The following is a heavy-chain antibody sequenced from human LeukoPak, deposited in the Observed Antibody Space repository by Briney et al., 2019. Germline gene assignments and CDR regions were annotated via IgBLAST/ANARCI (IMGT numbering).Heavy chain of an antibody. Sequence: GGSPRLSCAASGFPFSIHYMSWVRQAPGKGLEWVAKIKPDGSGDRYVDSVRGRFTISRDNAKKSLYLQMNSLRAEDTAVYYCVLEEWYRFDNWGQGSSVTVSS. V-gene: IGHV3-7*01. D-gene: IGHD2-8*01. CDR3: VLEEWYRFDN. J-gene: IGHJ4*02. CDR1: GFPFSIHY. CDR2: IKPDGSGD.